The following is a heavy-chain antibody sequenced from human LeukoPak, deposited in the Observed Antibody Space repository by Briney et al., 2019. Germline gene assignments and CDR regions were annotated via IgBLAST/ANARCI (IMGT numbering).Heavy chain of an antibody. Sequence: PSETLSLTCTASGGSISSYYWSWIRQPPGKGLEWIGYIYYSGSTNYNPSLKSRVTISVDTSKNQFSLKLSSVTAADTAVYYCARGIAAAGTSGYYYYYGMDVWGQGTTVTVSS. D-gene: IGHD6-13*01. CDR2: IYYSGST. J-gene: IGHJ6*02. V-gene: IGHV4-59*08. CDR1: GGSISSYY. CDR3: ARGIAAAGTSGYYYYYGMDV.